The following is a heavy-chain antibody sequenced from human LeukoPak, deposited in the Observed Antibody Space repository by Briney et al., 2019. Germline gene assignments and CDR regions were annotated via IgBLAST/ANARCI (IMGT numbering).Heavy chain of an antibody. Sequence: SETLSLTCAVSGGSISSSNWRSWVRQPPGKGLEWIGEIYHSGSTNYNPSLKSRVTISVDKSKNQFSLKLSSVTAADAAVYYCASLGSGGIYYYYGMDVWGQGTTVTVSS. CDR3: ASLGSGGIYYYYGMDV. J-gene: IGHJ6*02. CDR2: IYHSGST. V-gene: IGHV4-4*02. D-gene: IGHD2-15*01. CDR1: GGSISSSNW.